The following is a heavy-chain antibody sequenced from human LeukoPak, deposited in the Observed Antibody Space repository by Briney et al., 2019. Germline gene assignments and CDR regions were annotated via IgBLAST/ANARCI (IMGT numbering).Heavy chain of an antibody. Sequence: PSETLSLTCTVSDYSISSDYYWGWIRQPPGKGLEWIGSINHSGNTYYNPSLRSRVTMSVDTSKKQVSLKLSFVTAADTAVYYCARTVGGGARSRAFDIWGHGTVVTVSS. D-gene: IGHD4-23*01. J-gene: IGHJ3*02. V-gene: IGHV4-38-2*02. CDR1: DYSISSDYY. CDR2: INHSGNT. CDR3: ARTVGGGARSRAFDI.